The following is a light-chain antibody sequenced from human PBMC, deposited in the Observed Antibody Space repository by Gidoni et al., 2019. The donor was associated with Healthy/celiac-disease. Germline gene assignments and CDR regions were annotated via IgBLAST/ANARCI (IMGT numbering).Light chain of an antibody. V-gene: IGLV1-51*01. CDR1: SSNSGNNY. CDR3: GTWDSSLSAWV. CDR2: DNN. J-gene: IGLJ3*02. Sequence: QTVLTIPPSGSAAPGQKVTISSSGGSSNSGNNYVSLYQQLPGTAPKLLIYDNNKRPSGIPDRFSGSKSGTSATLGITGLQSGDEADDYCGTWDSSLSAWVFGGGTKLTVL.